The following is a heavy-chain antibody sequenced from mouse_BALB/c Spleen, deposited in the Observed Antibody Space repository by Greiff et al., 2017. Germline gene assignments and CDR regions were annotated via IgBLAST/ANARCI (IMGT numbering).Heavy chain of an antibody. Sequence: QVQLQQSGAELMKPGASVKISCKATGYTFSSYWIEWVKQRPGHGLEWIGEILPGSGSTNYNEKFKGKATFTADTSSNTAYMQLSSLTSEDSAVYYCARGGDGYYVGNYFDYWGQGTTLTVSS. CDR3: ARGGDGYYVGNYFDY. V-gene: IGHV1-9*01. D-gene: IGHD2-3*01. CDR1: GYTFSSYW. J-gene: IGHJ2*01. CDR2: ILPGSGST.